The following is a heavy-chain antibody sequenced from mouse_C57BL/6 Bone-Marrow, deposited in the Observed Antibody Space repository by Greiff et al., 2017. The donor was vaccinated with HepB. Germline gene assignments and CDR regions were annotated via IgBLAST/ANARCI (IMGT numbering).Heavy chain of an antibody. CDR3: AKSITTVVADYYAMDY. CDR2: IYPGSGNT. J-gene: IGHJ4*01. CDR1: GYSFTSYY. D-gene: IGHD1-1*01. V-gene: IGHV1-66*01. Sequence: QVQLQQSGPELVKPGASVKISCKASGYSFTSYYIHWVKQRPGQGLEWIGWIYPGSGNTKYNEKFKGKATLTADTSSSTAYMQLSSLTSEDSAVYYCAKSITTVVADYYAMDYWGQGTSVTVSS.